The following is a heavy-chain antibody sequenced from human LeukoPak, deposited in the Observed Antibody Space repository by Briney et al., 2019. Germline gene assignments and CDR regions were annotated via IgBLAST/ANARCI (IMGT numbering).Heavy chain of an antibody. CDR2: TYNSGST. Sequence: SETLSLTCTVSGGSIRTSYWSWIRQPPGKGLEWIGCTYNSGSTKYNPSLESRVTISEDTSQNQFSLNLASVIAADTAVYYCARASPGAIFYYGMDVWGQGTTVTVSS. CDR1: GGSIRTSY. J-gene: IGHJ6*02. CDR3: ARASPGAIFYYGMDV. V-gene: IGHV4-59*01. D-gene: IGHD3-9*01.